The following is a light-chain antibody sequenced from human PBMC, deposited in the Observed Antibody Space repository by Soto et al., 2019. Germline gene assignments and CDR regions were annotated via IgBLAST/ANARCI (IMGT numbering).Light chain of an antibody. CDR1: SGHTTYG. V-gene: IGLV4-69*01. Sequence: QLVLTQSPSASASLGASVKLTCTLTSGHTTYGIAWHQQQPEKGPRYLMKVSNDGSHYKGDGIPDRFSGSSSGAERYLTISSLQSEDEADYYCQTWATGIRVFGGGTKLTVL. CDR2: VSNDGSH. CDR3: QTWATGIRV. J-gene: IGLJ3*02.